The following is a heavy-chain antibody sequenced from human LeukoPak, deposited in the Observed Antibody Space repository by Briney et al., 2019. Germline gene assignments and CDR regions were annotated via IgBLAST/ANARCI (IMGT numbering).Heavy chain of an antibody. CDR2: MNPNSGNT. CDR1: GYTFTSYD. V-gene: IGHV1-8*03. D-gene: IGHD2-2*01. CDR3: ARGVVELLYYYYYYYMDV. J-gene: IGHJ6*03. Sequence: ASVKVSCKASGYTFTSYDINWVRQATGQGLEWMGWMNPNSGNTGYAQKFQGRVTITRNTSISTAYMELSSLRSEDTAVYYCARGVVELLYYYYYYYMDVWGKGTTVTVSS.